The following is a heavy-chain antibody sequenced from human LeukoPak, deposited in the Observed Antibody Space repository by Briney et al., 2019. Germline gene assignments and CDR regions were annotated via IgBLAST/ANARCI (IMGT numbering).Heavy chain of an antibody. J-gene: IGHJ4*02. D-gene: IGHD6-19*01. Sequence: SETLSLTCTVSGGSISSGGCYWSWIRQPPGKGLEWIGSIYYSGSTYYNPSLKSRVTISVDTSKNQFSLKLSSVTAADTAVYYCARLSSGWPYYFDYWGQGTLVTVSS. CDR3: ARLSSGWPYYFDY. CDR2: IYYSGST. CDR1: GGSISSGGCY. V-gene: IGHV4-39*07.